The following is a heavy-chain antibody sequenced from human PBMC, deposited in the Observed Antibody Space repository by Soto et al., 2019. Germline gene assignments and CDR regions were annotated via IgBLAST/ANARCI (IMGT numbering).Heavy chain of an antibody. CDR1: GYSFTSYW. V-gene: IGHV5-10-1*01. CDR2: IDPSDSYT. D-gene: IGHD6-13*01. Sequence: ESLKISCKGSGYSFTSYWISWVRQMPGKGLEWMGRIDPSDSYTNYSPSFQGHVTISADKSISTAYLQWSSLKASDTAMYYCARRAAGTVPFDYWGQGTLVTVS. CDR3: ARRAAGTVPFDY. J-gene: IGHJ4*02.